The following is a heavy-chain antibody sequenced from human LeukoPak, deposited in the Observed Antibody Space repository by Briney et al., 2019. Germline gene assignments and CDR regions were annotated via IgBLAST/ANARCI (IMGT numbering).Heavy chain of an antibody. CDR1: GFTVSSNY. J-gene: IGHJ4*02. Sequence: PGGSLRLSCAASGFTVSSNYMSWVRQSPGKGLEWVSVVYSGGSTYYADSVKGRFTISRDNSKNTLYLQMNSLRAEDTAVYYCATTYCSRTSCYPYYFDYWGQGTLVTVSS. CDR2: VYSGGST. CDR3: ATTYCSRTSCYPYYFDY. V-gene: IGHV3-53*01. D-gene: IGHD2-2*01.